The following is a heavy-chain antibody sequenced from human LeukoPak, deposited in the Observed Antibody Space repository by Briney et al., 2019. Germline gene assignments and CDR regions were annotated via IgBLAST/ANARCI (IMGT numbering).Heavy chain of an antibody. CDR3: ARGPYGDYVDALDY. CDR2: ISDSSGTI. CDR1: GFTFNTYS. Sequence: PGGSLRLSCAAPGFTFNTYSMNWVRQAPGKGLEWVSYISDSSGTIYYADSVKGRFTISRDNAKNSLYLQMNSLRAEDTAVYYCARGPYGDYVDALDYWGQGTLVTVSS. J-gene: IGHJ4*02. D-gene: IGHD4-17*01. V-gene: IGHV3-48*01.